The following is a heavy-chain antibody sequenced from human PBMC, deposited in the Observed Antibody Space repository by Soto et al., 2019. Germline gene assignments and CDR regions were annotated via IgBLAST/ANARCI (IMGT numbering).Heavy chain of an antibody. D-gene: IGHD7-27*01. J-gene: IGHJ6*03. CDR2: ISSSSSYI. V-gene: IGHV3-21*01. CDR1: EFTFSSYS. CDR3: ARPWGHYYYYYYMDV. Sequence: EVQLVESGGGLVKPGGSLRLFCAASEFTFSSYSMNWVRQAPGKGLEWVSSISSSSSYIYYADSVKGRFTISRDNAKNSLYLQMNSLRAEDTAVYYCARPWGHYYYYYYMDVWGKGTTVTVSS.